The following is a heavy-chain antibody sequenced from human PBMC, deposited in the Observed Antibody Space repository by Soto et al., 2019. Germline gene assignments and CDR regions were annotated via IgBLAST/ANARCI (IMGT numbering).Heavy chain of an antibody. Sequence: GESLKISCKGSGYSFAGYWITWVRQKPGKGLEWMGRIDPSDSQTYYSPSFRGHVTISVTKSITTVFLQWSSLRASDTAMYYCARQIYDTDTGPNFQYYFDSWGQGTPVTVSS. J-gene: IGHJ4*02. CDR3: ARQIYDTDTGPNFQYYFDS. CDR1: GYSFAGYW. CDR2: IDPSDSQT. D-gene: IGHD5-18*01. V-gene: IGHV5-10-1*01.